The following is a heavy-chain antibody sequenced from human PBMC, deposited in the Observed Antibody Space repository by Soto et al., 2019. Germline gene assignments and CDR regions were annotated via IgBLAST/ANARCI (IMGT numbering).Heavy chain of an antibody. J-gene: IGHJ4*02. CDR2: ISAYNGNT. D-gene: IGHD3-3*01. Sequence: QVQLVQSGAEVKKPGASVKVSCKASGYTFTSYGISWVRQAPGQGLEWMGWISAYNGNTNYAQKLQGRVTMTTNTSTRTAYMERKILRLEETAVDFCLRDERYYDFWSGCCARESWYFDYWGQGTLVTV. V-gene: IGHV1-18*01. CDR3: LRDERYYDFWSGCCARESWYFDY. CDR1: GYTFTSYG.